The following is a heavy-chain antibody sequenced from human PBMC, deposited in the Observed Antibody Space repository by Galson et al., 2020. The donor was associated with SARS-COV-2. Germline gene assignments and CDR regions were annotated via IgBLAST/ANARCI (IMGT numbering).Heavy chain of an antibody. V-gene: IGHV4-59*08. D-gene: IGHD3-22*01. CDR1: RGSIRTYY. CDR2: IHYSGTT. J-gene: IGHJ4*02. Sequence: SQTLSLTRTVSRGSIRTYYRNWIRQSPRKGLEWSAYIHYSGTTHYNPSLKSRVSIAVDTSENQFSLRMSSVTAADTAVYYCARQGYYESGGDIAYDFDYWGQGTLFTVSS. CDR3: ARQGYYESGGDIAYDFDY.